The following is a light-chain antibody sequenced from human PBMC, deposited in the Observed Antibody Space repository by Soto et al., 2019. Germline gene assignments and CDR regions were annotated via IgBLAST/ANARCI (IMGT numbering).Light chain of an antibody. Sequence: QSALTQPPSASGSPGQSVTISCTGANSDVGSYNLVSWYQQHPGKAPKLMIYEVNKWPSGVSNRFSGSKSGNTASLTISGLQAEDEADYYCCSYVGSSTSYVFGTGTKVTVL. CDR1: NSDVGSYNL. V-gene: IGLV2-23*02. CDR3: CSYVGSSTSYV. J-gene: IGLJ1*01. CDR2: EVN.